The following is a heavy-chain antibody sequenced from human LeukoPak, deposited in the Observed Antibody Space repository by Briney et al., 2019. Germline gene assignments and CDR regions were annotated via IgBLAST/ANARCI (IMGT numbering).Heavy chain of an antibody. CDR2: IWYDGSNK. V-gene: IGHV3-33*06. D-gene: IGHD2-2*01. J-gene: IGHJ6*03. CDR1: GFIFSSYG. Sequence: GSLRLSCAASGFIFSSYGMHWVRQAPGKGLEWVAVIWYDGSNKYYAESVKGRFTISRDNSKNTLYLQMNSLRAEDTAVYYCAKEGWDCSSTSCYASYYYYMDVWGKGTTVTVSS. CDR3: AKEGWDCSSTSCYASYYYYMDV.